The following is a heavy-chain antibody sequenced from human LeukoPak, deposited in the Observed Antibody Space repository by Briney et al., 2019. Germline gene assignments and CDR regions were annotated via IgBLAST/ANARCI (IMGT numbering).Heavy chain of an antibody. CDR2: MNANNGNT. CDR3: AREYCSSTSCSGGWWFDP. D-gene: IGHD2-2*01. V-gene: IGHV1-8*01. J-gene: IGHJ5*02. Sequence: ASVKVSCKASGHTFTSYDINWVRQAPGQGLEWMGWMNANNGNTGYAQKFQGRVTMTRSSSISTAYMELNSLRSDDTAVYYCAREYCSSTSCSGGWWFDPWGQGTQVTVSS. CDR1: GHTFTSYD.